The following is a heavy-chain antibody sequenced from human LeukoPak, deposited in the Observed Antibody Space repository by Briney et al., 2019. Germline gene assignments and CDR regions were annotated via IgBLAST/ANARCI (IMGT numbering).Heavy chain of an antibody. Sequence: PSETLSLTCAVYGGSFSGYYWSWIRQPPGKGLEWIGEINHSGSTNYNPSLKSRVTISVDTSKNQFSLKLSSVTAADTAVYYCARIPVLLWSGESPAGMDVWGKGTTVTVSS. V-gene: IGHV4-34*01. CDR1: GGSFSGYY. D-gene: IGHD3-10*01. CDR2: INHSGST. J-gene: IGHJ6*04. CDR3: ARIPVLLWSGESPAGMDV.